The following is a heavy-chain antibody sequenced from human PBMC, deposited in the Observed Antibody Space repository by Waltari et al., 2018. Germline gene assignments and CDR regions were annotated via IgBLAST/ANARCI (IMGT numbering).Heavy chain of an antibody. J-gene: IGHJ4*02. CDR2: INHSGST. CDR3: ARGLPSITMVRGVISYFDY. CDR1: GGSFSGSY. D-gene: IGHD3-10*01. V-gene: IGHV4-34*01. Sequence: QVQLQQWGAGLLKPSETLSLTCAVYGGSFSGSYWSWIRQPPGKGLEWIGEINHSGSTNYNPSLKSRVTISVDTSKNQFSLKLSSVTAADTAVYYCARGLPSITMVRGVISYFDYWGQGTLVTVSS.